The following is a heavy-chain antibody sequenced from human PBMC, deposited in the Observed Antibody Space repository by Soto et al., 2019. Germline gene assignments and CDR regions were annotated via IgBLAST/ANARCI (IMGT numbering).Heavy chain of an antibody. CDR3: ARRTPLYASESSRFDP. J-gene: IGHJ5*02. Sequence: PSETLSLTCTVSGGSISSSDSYWGWIRRPPGKELEWVGTIDYSGGTTYNPSLESRVTISVDTSKNQFSLRLSFVTAADTAVYYCARRTPLYASESSRFDPWGQGALVTVSS. D-gene: IGHD3-10*01. V-gene: IGHV4-39*01. CDR2: IDYSGGT. CDR1: GGSISSSDSY.